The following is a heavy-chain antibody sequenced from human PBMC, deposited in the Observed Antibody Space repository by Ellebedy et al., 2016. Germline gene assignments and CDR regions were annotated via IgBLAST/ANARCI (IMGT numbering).Heavy chain of an antibody. D-gene: IGHD6-13*01. Sequence: GESLKISXAASGFTFSNYGMHWVRQAPGKGLEWVAVIWYDGSNKYYADSVKGRFTISRDSSTLYLQMNGLRAEDTAVYYCGRVGYSSSLGFDYWGQGTLVTVSS. V-gene: IGHV3-33*01. CDR3: GRVGYSSSLGFDY. CDR2: IWYDGSNK. CDR1: GFTFSNYG. J-gene: IGHJ4*02.